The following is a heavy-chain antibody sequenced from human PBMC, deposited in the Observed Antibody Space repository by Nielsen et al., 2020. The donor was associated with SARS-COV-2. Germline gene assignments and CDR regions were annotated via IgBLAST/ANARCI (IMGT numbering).Heavy chain of an antibody. CDR3: ARGGPGSIAARPRWFDP. Sequence: SVKVSCKASGGTFSSYAISWVRQAPGQGLEWMGGIIPIFGTANYAQKFQVRVTITADKSTSIAYMELSSLRSEDTAVYYCARGGPGSIAARPRWFDPWGQGTLVTVSS. J-gene: IGHJ5*02. CDR2: IIPIFGTA. V-gene: IGHV1-69*06. D-gene: IGHD6-6*01. CDR1: GGTFSSYA.